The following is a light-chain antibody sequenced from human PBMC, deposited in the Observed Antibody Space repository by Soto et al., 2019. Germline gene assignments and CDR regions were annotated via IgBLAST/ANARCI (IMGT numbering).Light chain of an antibody. CDR2: GAS. J-gene: IGKJ1*01. V-gene: IGKV3-15*01. Sequence: EIVMTQSPVTLSVSPGERATLSCRASQSVSSNLAWYQQKPGQAPRLLLYGASTRATGIPARFSGSGSGTEFTLTISSLQSEDFAVYYCQQYNNWPQTFGQGTKVDI. CDR1: QSVSSN. CDR3: QQYNNWPQT.